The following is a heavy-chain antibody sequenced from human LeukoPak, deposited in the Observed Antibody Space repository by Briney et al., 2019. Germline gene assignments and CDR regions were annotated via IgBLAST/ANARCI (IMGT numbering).Heavy chain of an antibody. CDR1: GYTFTGYY. V-gene: IGHV1-2*02. Sequence: GASVKVSCKASGYTFTGYYMHWVRQAPGQGLEWMGWINPNSGGTNYAQKFQGRVTMTRDTSISTAYMELSSLRSEDTAVYYCARGRLLRYFDWLFHYYYYYYMDVWGKGTTVTISS. CDR3: ARGRLLRYFDWLFHYYYYYYMDV. CDR2: INPNSGGT. J-gene: IGHJ6*03. D-gene: IGHD3-9*01.